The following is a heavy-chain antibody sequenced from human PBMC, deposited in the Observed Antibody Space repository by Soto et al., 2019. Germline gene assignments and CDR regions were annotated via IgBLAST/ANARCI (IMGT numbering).Heavy chain of an antibody. D-gene: IGHD3-10*01. CDR2: IYHSGSI. J-gene: IGHJ3*02. V-gene: IGHV4-4*02. CDR1: NASISSRKW. Sequence: QVQLQESGPGLVKPSGTLSLTCTVSNASISSRKWWTWVRQTPGKGLEWIGEIYHSGSINHNPSLKSRVTMSVDKSNNQFSLKMTSVTAADKAVYYCASKFGELLADAFDIWGQGTVVTVSS. CDR3: ASKFGELLADAFDI.